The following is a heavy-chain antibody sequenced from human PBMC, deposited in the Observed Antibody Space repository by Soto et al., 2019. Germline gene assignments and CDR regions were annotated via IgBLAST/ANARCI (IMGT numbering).Heavy chain of an antibody. CDR2: IKQDGSEK. J-gene: IGHJ1*01. CDR1: GFTFSSYW. D-gene: IGHD6-19*01. Sequence: GGSLRLSCAASGFTFSSYWMSWVRQAPGKGLEWAANIKQDGSEKYYVDSVKGRFTISRDNAKNSLYLQMNSLRAEDTAVYYCARDTADSSGLLTGDFQHWGQGTLVTVSS. V-gene: IGHV3-7*03. CDR3: ARDTADSSGLLTGDFQH.